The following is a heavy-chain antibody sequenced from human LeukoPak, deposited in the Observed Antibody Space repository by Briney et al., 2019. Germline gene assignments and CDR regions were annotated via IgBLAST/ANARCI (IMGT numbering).Heavy chain of an antibody. CDR1: GFTFSSYV. CDR2: ISYDGRNK. D-gene: IGHD1-14*01. J-gene: IGHJ4*02. Sequence: PGGSLRLSCVASGFTFSSYVVHWVRQAPGKGLERVAMISYDGRNKDYADSVKGRFTISRDNSKNTLYLQMNSLRAEDTAMYFCARSRISIASFDHWGQGTLVIVSS. V-gene: IGHV3-30*04. CDR3: ARSRISIASFDH.